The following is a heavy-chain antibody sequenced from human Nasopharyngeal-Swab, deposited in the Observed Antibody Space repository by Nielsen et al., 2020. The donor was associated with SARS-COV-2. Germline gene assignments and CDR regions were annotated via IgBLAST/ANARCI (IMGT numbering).Heavy chain of an antibody. CDR1: GFTFSSYA. D-gene: IGHD4-11*01. Sequence: GGSLRLSCAASGFTFSSYAMHWVRQAPGKGLEWVAVISYDGSNKYYADSVKGRFTISRDNSKNTLYLQMNSLRAEDTAVYYCARDGIPVTTSREAHYWGQGTLDTVSS. J-gene: IGHJ4*02. V-gene: IGHV3-30-3*01. CDR2: ISYDGSNK. CDR3: ARDGIPVTTSREAHY.